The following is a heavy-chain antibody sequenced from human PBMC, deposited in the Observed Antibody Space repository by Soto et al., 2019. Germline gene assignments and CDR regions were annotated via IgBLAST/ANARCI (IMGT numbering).Heavy chain of an antibody. CDR3: AIDRGYSGPNDY. CDR1: GFTFSSYS. V-gene: IGHV3-21*01. Sequence: EVQLVESGGGLVKPGGSLRLSCAASGFTFSSYSMNWVRQAPGKGLEWVSSISSSSSYIYYADSVKGRFTISRDNAKNSLYLQMNSLRAEDTAVYYCAIDRGYSGPNDYWGQGTLVTVSS. D-gene: IGHD5-12*01. CDR2: ISSSSSYI. J-gene: IGHJ4*02.